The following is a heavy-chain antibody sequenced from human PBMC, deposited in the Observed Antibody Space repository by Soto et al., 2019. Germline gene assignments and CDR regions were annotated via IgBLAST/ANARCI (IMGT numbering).Heavy chain of an antibody. CDR1: GYTFTSYG. Sequence: ASVKVSCKASGYTFTSYGISWVRQAPGQGLEWMGWISAYNGNTKYAQKLQGRVTMTTDTSTSTAYMELRSLISDDTAVYYCARDAAVGLFDYWGQGTLVTVSS. D-gene: IGHD6-19*01. CDR2: ISAYNGNT. V-gene: IGHV1-18*01. J-gene: IGHJ4*02. CDR3: ARDAAVGLFDY.